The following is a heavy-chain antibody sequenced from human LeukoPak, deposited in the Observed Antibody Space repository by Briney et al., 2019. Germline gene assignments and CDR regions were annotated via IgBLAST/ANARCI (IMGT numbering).Heavy chain of an antibody. V-gene: IGHV3-74*01. CDR2: TNTDGSST. CDR1: GITFSHYW. D-gene: IGHD3-22*01. J-gene: IGHJ4*02. Sequence: GGSLRLSCEASGITFSHYWMHWARQAPGKGLVWVSRTNTDGSSTIYMDSVKGRFTISRDNAKNTIYLQMNSLRAEDTAVYYCVPSDSSGLDWGQGTLVTVSS. CDR3: VPSDSSGLD.